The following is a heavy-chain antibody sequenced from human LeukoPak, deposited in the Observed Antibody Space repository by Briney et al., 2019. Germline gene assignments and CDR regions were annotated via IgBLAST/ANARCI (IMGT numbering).Heavy chain of an antibody. CDR3: AKDYDYVWGSYRDY. V-gene: IGHV3-30*02. CDR1: GFTFSSCG. J-gene: IGHJ4*02. D-gene: IGHD3-16*02. CDR2: IRYDGSSK. Sequence: GGSLRLSCAASGFTFSSCGMHWVRQAPGKGLDWVAFIRYDGSSKYYADSVKGRFTISRDNYKNTLYLQMKSLRAEDTAVYYCAKDYDYVWGSYRDYWGQGTLVTVSS.